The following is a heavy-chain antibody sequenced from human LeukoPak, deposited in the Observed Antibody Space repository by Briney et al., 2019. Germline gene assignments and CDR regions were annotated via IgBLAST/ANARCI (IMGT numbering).Heavy chain of an antibody. V-gene: IGHV4-38-2*02. CDR1: GYSISSAYY. Sequence: SETLSLTCTVSGYSISSAYYWGWIRQPPGKGLEWIGTFYHSGSTFYNPSLKSRVTISVDTSKNQFSLKLSSVTAADTAVYYCAGLRSTNYYYYYMDVWGKGTTVTVSS. CDR3: AGLRSTNYYYYYMDV. J-gene: IGHJ6*03. D-gene: IGHD4-17*01. CDR2: FYHSGST.